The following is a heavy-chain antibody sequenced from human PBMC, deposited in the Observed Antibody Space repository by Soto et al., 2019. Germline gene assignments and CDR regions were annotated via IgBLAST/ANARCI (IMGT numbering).Heavy chain of an antibody. CDR3: AKDSHVGPWEAAGTL. J-gene: IGHJ4*02. V-gene: IGHV3-23*01. CDR1: GFTFSSYA. D-gene: IGHD6-13*01. Sequence: LRLSCAASGFTFSSYAMSWVRQAPGKGLEWVSAISGSGGSTYYADSVKGRFTISRDNSKNTLYLQTNSLRAEDTAVYYCAKDSHVGPWEAAGTLWGQGTLVTVSS. CDR2: ISGSGGST.